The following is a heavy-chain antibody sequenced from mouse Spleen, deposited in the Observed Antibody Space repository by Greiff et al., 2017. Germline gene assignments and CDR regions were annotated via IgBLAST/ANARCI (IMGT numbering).Heavy chain of an antibody. D-gene: IGHD3-3*01. CDR3: ARSPGPLGMDY. CDR1: GFTFSSFG. CDR2: ISSGSSTI. V-gene: IGHV5-17*02. J-gene: IGHJ4*01. Sequence: EVKLVESGGGLVQPGGSRKLSCAASGFTFSSFGMHWVRQAPEKGLEWVAYISSGSSTIYYADTVKGRFTISRDNAKNTLFLQMTSLTSEDTAMYYCARSPGPLGMDYWGQGTSVTVSS.